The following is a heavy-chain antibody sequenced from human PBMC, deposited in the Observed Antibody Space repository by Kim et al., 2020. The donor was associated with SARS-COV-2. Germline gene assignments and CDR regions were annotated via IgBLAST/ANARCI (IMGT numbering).Heavy chain of an antibody. V-gene: IGHV5-10-1*01. CDR2: IDPSDSYT. CDR1: GYSFTSYW. J-gene: IGHJ4*02. Sequence: GASLQISCKGSGYSFTSYWISWVRQMPGKGLEWMGRIDPSDSYTNYSPSFQGHVTISADKSISTAYLQWSSLKASDTAMYYCAREGYNWNYVAYWGQGTLVTVSS. D-gene: IGHD1-20*01. CDR3: AREGYNWNYVAY.